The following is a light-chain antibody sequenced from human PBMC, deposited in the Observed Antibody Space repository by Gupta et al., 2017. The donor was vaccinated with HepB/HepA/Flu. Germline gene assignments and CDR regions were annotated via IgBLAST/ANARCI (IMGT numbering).Light chain of an antibody. J-gene: IGKJ4*01. CDR1: QSVLYSSNNKNY. V-gene: IGKV4-1*01. CDR2: WAS. Sequence: DIVMTQSPDSLAVSLGERATINCKSSQSVLYSSNNKNYLAWYQQKPGQPPKLLIYWASTRESGVPDRFSGSGSGTDSTLTISSLEAEDVAVYYCQQYHSIPPTFGGGTKVEIK. CDR3: QQYHSIPPT.